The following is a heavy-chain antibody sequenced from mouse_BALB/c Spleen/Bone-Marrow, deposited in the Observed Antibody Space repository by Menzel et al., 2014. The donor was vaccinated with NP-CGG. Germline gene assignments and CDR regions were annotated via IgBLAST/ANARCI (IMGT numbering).Heavy chain of an antibody. V-gene: IGHV14-3*02. J-gene: IGHJ1*01. Sequence: EVHLVESGAELVKPGASVKLSCTASGFNIKDTYMHWVKQRPEQGPEWIGRIDPANGNTKYDPKFQGKATITADTSSNTAYLQLSSLTSEDTAVYYCASYYYGRYFDVWGAGTTVTVSS. CDR3: ASYYYGRYFDV. CDR2: IDPANGNT. D-gene: IGHD1-1*01. CDR1: GFNIKDTY.